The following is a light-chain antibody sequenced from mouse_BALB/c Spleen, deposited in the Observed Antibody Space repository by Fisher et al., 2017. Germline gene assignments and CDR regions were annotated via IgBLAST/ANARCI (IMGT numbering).Light chain of an antibody. V-gene: IGKV4-55*01. J-gene: IGKJ4*01. CDR3: QQWSSYPFT. Sequence: IVMTQSTAIMSASLGEKVTMTCRASSSVSSSYLHWYQQKPGSSPRLLIYDTSNLASGVPVRFSGSGSGTSYSLTISRMEAEDAATYYCQQWSSYPFTFGSGTKLEIK. CDR1: SSVSS. CDR2: DTS.